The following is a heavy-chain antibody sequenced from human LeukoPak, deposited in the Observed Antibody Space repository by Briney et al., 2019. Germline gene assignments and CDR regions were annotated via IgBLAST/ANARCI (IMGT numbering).Heavy chain of an antibody. CDR2: IKQDGSEK. V-gene: IGHV3-7*01. D-gene: IGHD1-26*01. CDR3: ARGIQEGATPGLRFDY. Sequence: PGGSLRLSCAASGFTFSSYWMSWVRQAPGKGLEWVANIKQDGSEKYYVDSVKGRFTISRDNAKNSLYLQMNSLRAEDTAVYYCARGIQEGATPGLRFDYWGQGTLVTVSS. J-gene: IGHJ4*02. CDR1: GFTFSSYW.